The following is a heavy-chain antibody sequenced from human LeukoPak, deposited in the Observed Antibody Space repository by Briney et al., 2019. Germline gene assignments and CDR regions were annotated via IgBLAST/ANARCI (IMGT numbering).Heavy chain of an antibody. CDR1: GFTFSSYA. V-gene: IGHV3-7*01. Sequence: GRSLRLSCTASGFTFSSYAMHWVRQAPGKGLEWVACIKKTGSETYYVDSVKGRFTITRDNTRNSLFLQMYSLRAEDTAVYFCAREDGYCSGGNCYSYFDSWGQGTLVTVSS. D-gene: IGHD2-15*01. CDR2: IKKTGSET. J-gene: IGHJ4*02. CDR3: AREDGYCSGGNCYSYFDS.